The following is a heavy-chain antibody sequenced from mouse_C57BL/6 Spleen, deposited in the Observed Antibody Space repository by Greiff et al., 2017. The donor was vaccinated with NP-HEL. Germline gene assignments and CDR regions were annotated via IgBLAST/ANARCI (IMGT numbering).Heavy chain of an antibody. V-gene: IGHV5-17*01. CDR3: ARGEKTMVPLTMDY. J-gene: IGHJ4*01. Sequence: EVQLVESGGGLVKPGGSLKLSCAASGFTFSDYGMHWVRQAPEKGLEWVAYISSGSSTIYYADTVKGRFTLSRDNAKNTLFLQMTSLRSEDTAMYYCARGEKTMVPLTMDYWGQGTSVTVSS. CDR1: GFTFSDYG. CDR2: ISSGSSTI. D-gene: IGHD2-2*01.